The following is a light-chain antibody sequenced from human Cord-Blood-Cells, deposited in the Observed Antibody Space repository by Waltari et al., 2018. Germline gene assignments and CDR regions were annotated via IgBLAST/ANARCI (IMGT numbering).Light chain of an antibody. J-gene: IGLJ2*01. V-gene: IGLV1-40*01. CDR3: QSYDSSVV. Sequence: QSVLTQPPSVSGAPGQRVTISCTGRSSNIRAGSDVHWYQQLPGTAPKLLIYGNSNRPSGVPDRFSGSKSGTSASLAITGLQAEDEADYYCQSYDSSVVFGGGTKLTVL. CDR1: SSNIRAGSD. CDR2: GNS.